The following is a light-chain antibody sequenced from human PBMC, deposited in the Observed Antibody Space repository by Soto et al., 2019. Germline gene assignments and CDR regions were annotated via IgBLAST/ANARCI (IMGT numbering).Light chain of an antibody. CDR3: QQRSNWPPRIT. J-gene: IGKJ5*01. Sequence: EIVLTQSPATLSLSPGERATLSCRASRSVSSYLAWYQQKPGQAPRLLIYDASNRATGIPARFSGSGSGTDFTLTICSLEPEDFAVYYCQQRSNWPPRITFGQGTRLEIK. V-gene: IGKV3-11*01. CDR1: RSVSSY. CDR2: DAS.